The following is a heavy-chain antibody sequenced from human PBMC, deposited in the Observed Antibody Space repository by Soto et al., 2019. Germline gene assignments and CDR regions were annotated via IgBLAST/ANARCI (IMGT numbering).Heavy chain of an antibody. D-gene: IGHD5-18*01. J-gene: IGHJ4*02. CDR2: IIPIFGTA. CDR1: GGTFSSYA. CDR3: ARWGRDTAMGIPFDY. Sequence: SVKVSCKASGGTFSSYAISWVRQAPGQGLEWMGGIIPIFGTANYAQKFQGRVTMTRDTSTSTVYMELSSLRSEDTAVYYCARWGRDTAMGIPFDYWGQGTLVTVSS. V-gene: IGHV1-69*05.